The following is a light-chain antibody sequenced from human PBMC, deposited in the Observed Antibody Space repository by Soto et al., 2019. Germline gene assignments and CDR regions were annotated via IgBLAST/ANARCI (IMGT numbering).Light chain of an antibody. Sequence: QSALTQPASVSGSPGQSITISCTGTRTDIGGYDHVSWYQQHPGKAPKLMIYDVSSRPSGVSDRFSGSKSANTASLTISGLQAEDEADYYCTSYTTSRSLYVFGTGTKVTVL. CDR1: RTDIGGYDH. J-gene: IGLJ1*01. V-gene: IGLV2-14*03. CDR2: DVS. CDR3: TSYTTSRSLYV.